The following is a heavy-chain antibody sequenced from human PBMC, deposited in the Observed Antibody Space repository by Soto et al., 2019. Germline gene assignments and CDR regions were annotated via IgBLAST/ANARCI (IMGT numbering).Heavy chain of an antibody. Sequence: GGSLRLSCAASGFTFSSYSMKWVRDAPGKGLEWVSSISSSSSYIYYADSVKGRFTISRDNAKNSLYLQMNSLRAEDTAVYYCASTSYDILTGSNWFDPWGQGTLVTVSS. J-gene: IGHJ5*02. V-gene: IGHV3-21*01. D-gene: IGHD3-9*01. CDR3: ASTSYDILTGSNWFDP. CDR1: GFTFSSYS. CDR2: ISSSSSYI.